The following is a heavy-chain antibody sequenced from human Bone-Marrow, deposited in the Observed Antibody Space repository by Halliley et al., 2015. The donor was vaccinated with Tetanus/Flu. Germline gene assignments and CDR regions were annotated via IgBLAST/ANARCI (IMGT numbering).Heavy chain of an antibody. D-gene: IGHD6-13*01. CDR1: GFTFSSYS. J-gene: IGHJ4*02. CDR2: ISSSGTYI. CDR3: ARDFRQQLTDY. V-gene: IGHV3-21*01. Sequence: CAASGFTFSSYSMNWVRQAPGKGLEWVSSISSSGTYIYYADSVKGRFTISRDNAKNSLYLQMNSLRAEDTAVYYCARDFRQQLTDYWGQGTLVTVSS.